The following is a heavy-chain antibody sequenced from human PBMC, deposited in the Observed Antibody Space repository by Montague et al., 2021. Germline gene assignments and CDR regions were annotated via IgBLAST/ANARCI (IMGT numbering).Heavy chain of an antibody. CDR3: VRRSVSNYFDY. CDR1: GASMDRHY. D-gene: IGHD5/OR15-5a*01. V-gene: IGHV4-59*11. Sequence: SETLSLTCTVSGASMDRHYWTWVRQPPGAGLQWLAYIYYTGMANYNPSLKSRLTVSMDISKNQFSLKMRSMAAADTAIYYYVRRSVSNYFDYWGQGTLVTVSS. CDR2: IYYTGMA. J-gene: IGHJ4*02.